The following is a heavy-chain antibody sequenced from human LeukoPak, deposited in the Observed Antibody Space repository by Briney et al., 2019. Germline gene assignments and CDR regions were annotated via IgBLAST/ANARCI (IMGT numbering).Heavy chain of an antibody. Sequence: SETLSLTCAVYGVSFSGYYWSWIRQPPGKGLEWIGEINHSGSTNYNPSLKSRVTISVDKSKNQFSLKLSSVTAADTAVYYCARVRSSGWFVDYWGQGTLVTVSS. V-gene: IGHV4-34*01. D-gene: IGHD6-19*01. J-gene: IGHJ4*02. CDR2: INHSGST. CDR1: GVSFSGYY. CDR3: ARVRSSGWFVDY.